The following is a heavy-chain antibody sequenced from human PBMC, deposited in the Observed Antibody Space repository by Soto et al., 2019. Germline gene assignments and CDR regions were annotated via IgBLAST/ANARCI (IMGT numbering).Heavy chain of an antibody. D-gene: IGHD1-26*01. CDR2: ISYDGSNK. J-gene: IGHJ4*02. V-gene: IGHV3-30*18. Sequence: VAVISYDGSNKYYADSVKGRFTISRDNSKNTLYLQMNSLRAEDTAVYYCAKDKDSGSYSSFDYWGQGTLVTVSS. CDR3: AKDKDSGSYSSFDY.